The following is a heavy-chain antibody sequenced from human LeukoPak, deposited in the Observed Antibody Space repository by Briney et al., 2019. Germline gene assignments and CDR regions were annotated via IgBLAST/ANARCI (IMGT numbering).Heavy chain of an antibody. J-gene: IGHJ4*02. CDR1: GGSISSHY. Sequence: SETLPLTCTVSGGSISSHYWSWIRQPPGKGLEWIGYIYYSGSTNYNPSLKSRVTISVDTSKNQFSLKLSSVTAADTAVYYCASMHTVTTFDYWGQGTLVTVSS. CDR2: IYYSGST. D-gene: IGHD4-17*01. V-gene: IGHV4-59*11. CDR3: ASMHTVTTFDY.